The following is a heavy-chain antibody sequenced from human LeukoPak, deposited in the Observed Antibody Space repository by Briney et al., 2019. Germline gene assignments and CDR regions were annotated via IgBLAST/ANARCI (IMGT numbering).Heavy chain of an antibody. Sequence: PGGSLRLSCAASGFTFSSYGMNWVRQAPGKGLEWVSGISGSGGSTYYADSVKGRFTISRDNSKNTLVLQMNSLRAEDTAVYYCAKDVTGIAAAAVDWFDPWGQGTLVTVSS. CDR2: ISGSGGST. V-gene: IGHV3-23*01. CDR1: GFTFSSYG. D-gene: IGHD6-13*01. CDR3: AKDVTGIAAAAVDWFDP. J-gene: IGHJ5*02.